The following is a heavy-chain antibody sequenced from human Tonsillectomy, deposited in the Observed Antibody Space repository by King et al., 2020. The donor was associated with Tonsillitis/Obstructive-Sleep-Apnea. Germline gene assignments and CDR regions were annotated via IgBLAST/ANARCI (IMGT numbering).Heavy chain of an antibody. J-gene: IGHJ4*02. CDR3: AKDTSYQLRLVN. D-gene: IGHD5-18*01. CDR1: GFTFDDYA. V-gene: IGHV3-9*01. CDR2: ISWNSGSI. Sequence: VQLVESGGGLVQPGRSLRLSCAASGFTFDDYAMHWVRQAPGKGLEWVSGISWNSGSIGYADSVKGRFTISRDNAKNSLYLQMNSLRAEDTALYYCAKDTSYQLRLVNWGQGTLVTVSS.